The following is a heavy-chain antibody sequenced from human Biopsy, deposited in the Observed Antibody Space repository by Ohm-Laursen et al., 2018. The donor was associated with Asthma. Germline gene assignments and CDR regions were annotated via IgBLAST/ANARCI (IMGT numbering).Heavy chain of an antibody. CDR1: RDIFSSYG. J-gene: IGHJ3*01. Sequence: SSVKVSCRSSRDIFSSYGFSWVRQAPGQGLEWMGGIIPISLTPSYARRFRGRVTISADEYTRTAYMELSSLRSEDTAVYYCARDPSYFDPSVEGWHLWGQGTMVTVSS. V-gene: IGHV1-69*01. D-gene: IGHD3-22*01. CDR2: IIPISLTP. CDR3: ARDPSYFDPSVEGWHL.